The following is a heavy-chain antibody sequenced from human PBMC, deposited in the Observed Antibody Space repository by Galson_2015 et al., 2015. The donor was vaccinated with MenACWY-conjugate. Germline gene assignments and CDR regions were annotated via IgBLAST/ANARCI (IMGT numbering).Heavy chain of an antibody. J-gene: IGHJ6*02. CDR1: GFTFSTYA. D-gene: IGHD1-26*01. CDR3: ARHPPGGRGMDV. V-gene: IGHV3-23*01. CDR2: ISASGDST. Sequence: SLRLSCAASGFTFSTYAMSWVRQAPGKGQEWVSAISASGDSTYHTDSVKGRFTISRDNSKNTLYLQMNNLRAEDTAMYYCARHPPGGRGMDVWGQGATVTVSS.